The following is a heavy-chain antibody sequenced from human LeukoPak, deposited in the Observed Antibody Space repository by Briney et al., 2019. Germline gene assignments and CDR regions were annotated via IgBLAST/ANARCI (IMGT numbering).Heavy chain of an antibody. Sequence: SETLSLTCAVYGGSFSGYYWSWIRQPLGKGLEWIGEINHSGSTNYNPSLKSRVTISVDTSKNQFSLKLSSVTAADTAVYYCARGFVSTTSYFDYWGQGTLVTVSS. CDR1: GGSFSGYY. V-gene: IGHV4-34*01. J-gene: IGHJ4*02. D-gene: IGHD5/OR15-5a*01. CDR2: INHSGST. CDR3: ARGFVSTTSYFDY.